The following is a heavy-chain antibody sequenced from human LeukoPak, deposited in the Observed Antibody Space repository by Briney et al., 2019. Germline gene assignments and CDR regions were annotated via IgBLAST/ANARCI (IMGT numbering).Heavy chain of an antibody. CDR3: GKEVERHFDLKY. CDR1: GFTFSSYG. J-gene: IGHJ4*02. V-gene: IGHV3-33*06. Sequence: GGSLRLSCAASGFTFSSYGMHWVRQAPGKGLEWVALIWYDGSNKYYADSVKGRLTISRDNSKNTLYLQMNSLRAEDTAVYYCGKEVERHFDLKYWGQGTLVTVSS. CDR2: IWYDGSNK.